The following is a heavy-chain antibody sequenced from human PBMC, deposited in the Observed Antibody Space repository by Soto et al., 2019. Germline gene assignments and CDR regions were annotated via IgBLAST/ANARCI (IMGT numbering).Heavy chain of an antibody. Sequence: QVQLVQSGAEVKKPGASVKVSCKASGYIFISYYIHWVRQAPGQGLEWMGIINPGGGSTSYAEKFQGRVTRNRDTSTSTVYMELSSLRSEDTAVYYCARLHCAGDCSITPGDYCYGMDVWGQGTTVTVSS. V-gene: IGHV1-46*01. D-gene: IGHD2-21*02. J-gene: IGHJ6*02. CDR3: ARLHCAGDCSITPGDYCYGMDV. CDR2: INPGGGST. CDR1: GYIFISYY.